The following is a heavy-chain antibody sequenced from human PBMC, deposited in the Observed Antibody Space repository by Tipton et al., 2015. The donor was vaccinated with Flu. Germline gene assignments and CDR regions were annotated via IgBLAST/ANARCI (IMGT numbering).Heavy chain of an antibody. CDR3: ATSSGYYNWFDP. CDR2: IYQSGST. J-gene: IGHJ5*02. CDR1: GGSISNTNW. V-gene: IGHV4-4*02. Sequence: TLSLTCAVSGGSISNTNWWSWVRQPPGEGLEWIGRIYQSGSTNYNPSLKSRLTITLDKSKNQFSLRLNSVTSADTAVYYCATSSGYYNWFDPWGQGTLVTVSS. D-gene: IGHD6-19*01.